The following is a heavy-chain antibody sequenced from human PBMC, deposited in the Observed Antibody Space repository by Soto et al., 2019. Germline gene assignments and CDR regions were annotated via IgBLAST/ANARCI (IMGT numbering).Heavy chain of an antibody. CDR3: ARDSADNTGYYYYGMDV. V-gene: IGHV3-21*01. D-gene: IGHD2-8*02. CDR1: GFTFSSYS. CDR2: ISSSSSYI. Sequence: LRLSCAASGFTFSSYSMNWVRQAPGKGLEWVSSISSSSSYIYYADSVKGRFTISRDNAKNSLYLQMNSLRAEDTAVYYCARDSADNTGYYYYGMDVWGQGTTVTVSS. J-gene: IGHJ6*02.